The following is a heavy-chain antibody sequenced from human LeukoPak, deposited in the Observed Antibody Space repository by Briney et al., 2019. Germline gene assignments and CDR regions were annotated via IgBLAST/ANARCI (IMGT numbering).Heavy chain of an antibody. Sequence: PSETLSLTCTVSGGSISSSSYYWGWIRQPPGKGLEWIGSIYYSGSTYYNPSLKSRVTISVDTSKNQFSLKLSSVTAADTAVYYCAGDGSAKLVWFDLWGQGTLVTVSS. D-gene: IGHD6-6*01. CDR2: IYYSGST. J-gene: IGHJ5*02. V-gene: IGHV4-39*07. CDR1: GGSISSSSYY. CDR3: AGDGSAKLVWFDL.